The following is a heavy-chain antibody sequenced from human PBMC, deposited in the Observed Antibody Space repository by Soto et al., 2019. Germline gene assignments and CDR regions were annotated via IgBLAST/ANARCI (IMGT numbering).Heavy chain of an antibody. V-gene: IGHV3-7*01. D-gene: IGHD1-1*01. CDR3: ARAYN. CDR1: GLTFSTFW. CDR2: INQDGSEK. J-gene: IGHJ1*01. Sequence: GGSLRLSCAASGLTFSTFWMSWVRQAPGKGPEWVASINQDGSEKYFVDSVKGRFAISRDNAKNSLYLQMNSLRAEDTAVYYCARAYNRAPGTLVTVSS.